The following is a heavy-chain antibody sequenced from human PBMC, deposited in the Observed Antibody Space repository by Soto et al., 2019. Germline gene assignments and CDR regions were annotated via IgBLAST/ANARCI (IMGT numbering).Heavy chain of an antibody. CDR1: GGTFSSYA. V-gene: IGHV1-69*13. D-gene: IGHD3-22*01. CDR2: IIPIFGTA. Sequence: ASVKVSCKASGGTFSSYAISWVRQAPGQGLEWMGGIIPIFGTANYAQKFQGRVTITADDSTSTAYMELSSLRSEDTAVYYCARHTYYYDSSGYDVWGQGTLVTVSS. CDR3: ARHTYYYDSSGYDV. J-gene: IGHJ4*02.